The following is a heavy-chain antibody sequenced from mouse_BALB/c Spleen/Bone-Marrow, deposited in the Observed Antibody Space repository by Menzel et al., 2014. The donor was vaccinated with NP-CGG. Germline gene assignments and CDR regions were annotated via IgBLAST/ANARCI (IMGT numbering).Heavy chain of an antibody. CDR3: SREPSNWGYY. J-gene: IGHJ2*01. CDR1: GYTFTTYW. CDR2: IYPGEGDT. Sequence: VQLQQSGAELARPGASVKLSCKTSGYTFTTYWMQWVKQRPGQGLEWIGAIYPGEGDTRYTQKFKGEATLTADKSSSTAYIQLSNLTSEDSAVYYCSREPSNWGYYWGQGTTLTVSS. V-gene: IGHV1-87*01.